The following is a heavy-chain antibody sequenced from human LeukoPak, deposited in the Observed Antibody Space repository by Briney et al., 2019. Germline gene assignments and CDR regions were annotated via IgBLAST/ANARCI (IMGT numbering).Heavy chain of an antibody. CDR3: HAAADSD. D-gene: IGHD6-13*01. J-gene: IGHJ4*02. V-gene: IGHV3-23*01. CDR2: IRGGGET. CDR1: GFYFTTYA. Sequence: PGGSLRLSCAASGFYFTTYAMSWVRRAPGRGPEWVSSIRGGGETFYADSVKGRFTISRDNAKNSLYLEMNSLRAEDTAVYYCHAAADSDWGQGTLVTVSS.